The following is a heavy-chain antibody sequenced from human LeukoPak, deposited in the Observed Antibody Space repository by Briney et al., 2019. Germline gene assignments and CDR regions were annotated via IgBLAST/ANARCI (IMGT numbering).Heavy chain of an antibody. CDR1: GGTFSSYA. D-gene: IGHD3-22*01. V-gene: IGHV1-69*05. CDR3: ARSPEAYDSSGYGAFDI. J-gene: IGHJ3*02. Sequence: SVKVSCKAPGGTFSSYAISWVRQAPGQGLEWMGGIIPIFGTANYAQKFQGRVTITTDESTSTAYMELSSLRSEDTAVYYCARSPEAYDSSGYGAFDIWGQGTMVTVSS. CDR2: IIPIFGTA.